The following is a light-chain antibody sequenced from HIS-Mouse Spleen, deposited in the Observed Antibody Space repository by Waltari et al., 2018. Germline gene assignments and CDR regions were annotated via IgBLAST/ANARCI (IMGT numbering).Light chain of an antibody. Sequence: QSVLTQPPSASGPPGQRVTIPCSGSSSNTGSNYVYWYQQLPGTAPKLLTYRNNQRPSGVPDRFSGYKSGTSASLAISGLRSEDEADYYCAAWDDSLSGNYVFGTGTKVTVL. CDR1: SSNTGSNY. CDR3: AAWDDSLSGNYV. CDR2: RNN. V-gene: IGLV1-47*01. J-gene: IGLJ1*01.